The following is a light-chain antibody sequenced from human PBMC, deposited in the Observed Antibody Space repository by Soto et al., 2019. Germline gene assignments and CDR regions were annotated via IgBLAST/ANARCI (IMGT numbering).Light chain of an antibody. J-gene: IGLJ1*01. CDR1: SSDVGGYNY. Sequence: QSVLTQPRSVSGSPGQSVTISCTGTSSDVGGYNYVSWYQQHPGKAPKLMIYDVSKRPSGVPDRFSGSKSGNTASLTISGLQAEDEADYYCCSYAGSPFYVFGTGTKLTVL. CDR3: CSYAGSPFYV. V-gene: IGLV2-11*01. CDR2: DVS.